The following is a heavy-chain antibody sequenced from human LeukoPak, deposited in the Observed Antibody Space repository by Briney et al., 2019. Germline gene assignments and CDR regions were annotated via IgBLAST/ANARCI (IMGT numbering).Heavy chain of an antibody. Sequence: PSETLSLTCSVSGGSISSSSYYWGWIRQPPGKGLEWIGSIYYTGSTNYNPSLKSRVTISLDTPKKQFSLKLSSVTAADTAVYYCARSSITIFGVVNDAFDIWGQGTMVTVSS. CDR3: ARSSITIFGVVNDAFDI. J-gene: IGHJ3*02. CDR1: GGSISSSSYY. D-gene: IGHD3-3*01. V-gene: IGHV4-39*07. CDR2: IYYTGST.